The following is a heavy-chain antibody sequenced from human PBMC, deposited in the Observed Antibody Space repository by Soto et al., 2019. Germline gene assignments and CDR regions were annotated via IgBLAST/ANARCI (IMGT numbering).Heavy chain of an antibody. Sequence: QVQLVESGGGVVQPGRSLRLSCAASGFTFSSYGMHWVRQAPGKGLEWVAVIWYDGSNEYYADSVKGRFTISRDNSKNTLYLQMNSLRAEDTAVYYCAREAIFGAGHNWFDPWGQGTLVTVSS. D-gene: IGHD3-3*01. V-gene: IGHV3-33*01. CDR2: IWYDGSNE. CDR1: GFTFSSYG. CDR3: AREAIFGAGHNWFDP. J-gene: IGHJ5*02.